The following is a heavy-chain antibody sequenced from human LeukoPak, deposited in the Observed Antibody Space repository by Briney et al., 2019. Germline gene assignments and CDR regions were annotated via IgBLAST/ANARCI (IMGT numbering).Heavy chain of an antibody. D-gene: IGHD3-22*01. J-gene: IGHJ4*02. V-gene: IGHV3-21*01. CDR1: GFTFSSYS. Sequence: GGSPRLSCAASGFTFSSYSMNWVRQAPGKGLEWVSSISSSSSYIYYADSVKGRFTISRDNAKNSLYLQMNSLRAEDTAVYYCASGGLYYGSSGSIHWGQGTLVTVSS. CDR3: ASGGLYYGSSGSIH. CDR2: ISSSSSYI.